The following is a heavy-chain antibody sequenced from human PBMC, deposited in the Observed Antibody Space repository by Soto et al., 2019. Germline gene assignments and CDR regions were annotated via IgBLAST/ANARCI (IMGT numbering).Heavy chain of an antibody. J-gene: IGHJ4*02. CDR1: GFTFSSYG. Sequence: GGSLRLSCAASGFTFSSYGMHWVRQAPGKGLEWVAVIWYDGSNKYYADSVKGRFTISRDNSKNTLYLQMNSLRAEDTVVYYCARDPVVSGPYFDYWGQGSLVTVSS. V-gene: IGHV3-33*01. CDR3: ARDPVVSGPYFDY. CDR2: IWYDGSNK. D-gene: IGHD1-26*01.